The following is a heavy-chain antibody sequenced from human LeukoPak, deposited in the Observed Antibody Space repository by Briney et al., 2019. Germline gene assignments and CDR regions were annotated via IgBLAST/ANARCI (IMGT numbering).Heavy chain of an antibody. Sequence: GASVKVSCKASGYTFTSYDINWVRQATGQGLEWMGWMNPNSGNTGYAQKFQGRVTMTRNTSISTAYMELSSLRSEDTAVYYCARVYGDYPNDAFDIWGQGTMVAVSS. V-gene: IGHV1-8*01. CDR2: MNPNSGNT. CDR3: ARVYGDYPNDAFDI. CDR1: GYTFTSYD. J-gene: IGHJ3*02. D-gene: IGHD4-17*01.